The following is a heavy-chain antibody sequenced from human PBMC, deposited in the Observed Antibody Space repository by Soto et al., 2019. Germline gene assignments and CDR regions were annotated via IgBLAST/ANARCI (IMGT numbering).Heavy chain of an antibody. CDR2: ISGSDNRT. Sequence: EVQLLESGGGLVQPGGSLRLSCAASGFTFSSHAMSWVRQAPGKGLEWVSAISGSDNRTYYADSVKGRFTISRDNSKNTLYLQMSSLRADDTVVYYCAPMGVWGQGTTVTVSS. V-gene: IGHV3-23*01. CDR1: GFTFSSHA. CDR3: APMGV. J-gene: IGHJ6*02.